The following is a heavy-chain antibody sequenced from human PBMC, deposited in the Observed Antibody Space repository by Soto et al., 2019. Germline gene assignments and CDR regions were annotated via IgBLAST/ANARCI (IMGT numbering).Heavy chain of an antibody. D-gene: IGHD1-26*01. V-gene: IGHV4-4*02. CDR3: ARVTLPSGYYYGMDV. J-gene: IGHJ6*02. CDR1: GGSISISNW. CDR2: INHSGST. Sequence: PSETLSLTCVVSGGSISISNWWSWIRHPPGKGLEWIGEINHSGSTNYNASLKSRVTISVDTSKNQFSLKLSSVTAADTAVYYCARVTLPSGYYYGMDVWGQGTTVTVSS.